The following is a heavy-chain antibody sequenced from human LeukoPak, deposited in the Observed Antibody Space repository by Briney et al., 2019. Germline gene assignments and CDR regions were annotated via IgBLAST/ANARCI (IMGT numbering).Heavy chain of an antibody. CDR2: ISGSGGST. Sequence: GGPLRLSCAASGFTFSSYAMSWVRQAPGKGLEWVSAISGSGGSTYYADSVKGRFTISRDNSKNTLYLQMNSLRAEDTAVYYCASRPPYCSSTSCYVDYWGQGTLVTVSS. D-gene: IGHD2-2*01. V-gene: IGHV3-23*01. CDR1: GFTFSSYA. J-gene: IGHJ4*02. CDR3: ASRPPYCSSTSCYVDY.